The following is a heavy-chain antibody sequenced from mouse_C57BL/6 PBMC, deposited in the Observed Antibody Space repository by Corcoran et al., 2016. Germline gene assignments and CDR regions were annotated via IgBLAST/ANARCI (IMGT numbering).Heavy chain of an antibody. CDR1: GYTFTTYG. V-gene: IGHV9-3*01. Sequence: QIQLVQSGPELKKPGETVKISCKASGYTFTTYGMSWVKQAPGKGLKWMGWINTYSGVPTYADDFKGRFAFSLETSASTAYLQINNLKNEDTATYFCARYDDYFDYWGQGTTLTVSS. CDR2: INTYSGVP. D-gene: IGHD2-12*01. J-gene: IGHJ2*01. CDR3: ARYDDYFDY.